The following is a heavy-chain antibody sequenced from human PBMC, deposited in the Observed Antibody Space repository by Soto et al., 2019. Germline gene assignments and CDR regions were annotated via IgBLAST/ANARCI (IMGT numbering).Heavy chain of an antibody. D-gene: IGHD6-13*01. V-gene: IGHV1-69*06. Sequence: ASVKVSCKASGGTFSSYAISWVRQAPGQGLEWMGGIIPIFGTANYAQKFQGRVTITADKSTSTAYMELSSLRSEDTAVYYCARSSLYSSSRYWFDPWGQGTLVTVSS. CDR1: GGTFSSYA. J-gene: IGHJ5*02. CDR2: IIPIFGTA. CDR3: ARSSLYSSSRYWFDP.